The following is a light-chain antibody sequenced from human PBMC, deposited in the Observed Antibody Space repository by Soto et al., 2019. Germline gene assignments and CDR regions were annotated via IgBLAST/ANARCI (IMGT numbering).Light chain of an antibody. V-gene: IGKV3-15*01. Sequence: VMTQSPATLSVSPGERATLSCRASLSVGTNLAWYQQKPGQPPRLLIYGATTRATGIPARFSGSGSGTDFTLTISSLQSEDFAVYYCQHHNKWPPGTFGQGTRVEIK. CDR2: GAT. J-gene: IGKJ1*01. CDR3: QHHNKWPPGT. CDR1: LSVGTN.